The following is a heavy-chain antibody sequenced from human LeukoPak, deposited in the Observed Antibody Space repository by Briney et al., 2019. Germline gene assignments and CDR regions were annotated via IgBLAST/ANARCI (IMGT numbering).Heavy chain of an antibody. CDR2: ISGGGITT. CDR3: PRQSYASGWNPFDY. J-gene: IGHJ4*02. V-gene: IGHV3-23*01. Sequence: GGSLRLSCAASGFTFSSFAMSWVRQAPGKGLEWVSTISGGGITTYYADSAKGRFTISRDNSKNTLYLQMNSLTAEDTAVYYCPRQSYASGWNPFDYWGQGILVTVSS. D-gene: IGHD6-19*01. CDR1: GFTFSSFA.